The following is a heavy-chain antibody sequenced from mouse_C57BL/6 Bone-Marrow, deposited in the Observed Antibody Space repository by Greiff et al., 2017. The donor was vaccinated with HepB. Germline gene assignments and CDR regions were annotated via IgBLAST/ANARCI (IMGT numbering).Heavy chain of an antibody. CDR2: INPNNGGT. V-gene: IGHV1-26*01. J-gene: IGHJ3*01. Sequence: EVQLQQSGPELVKPGASVKISCKASGYTFTDYYMNWVKQSHGKSLEWIGDINPNNGGTSYNQKFKGKATLTGDKSSSTAYMELRSLTSEDSAVYYCARSPIYYYGSSLFAYWGQGTLVTVSA. D-gene: IGHD1-1*01. CDR3: ARSPIYYYGSSLFAY. CDR1: GYTFTDYY.